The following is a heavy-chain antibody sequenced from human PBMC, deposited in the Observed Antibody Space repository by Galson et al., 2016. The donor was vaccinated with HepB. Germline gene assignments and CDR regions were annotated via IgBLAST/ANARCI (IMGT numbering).Heavy chain of an antibody. J-gene: IGHJ4*02. Sequence: SVKVSCKASGYTFGNYGISWVRQAPGQGLEWMAWISAYNGNSNTDYAQKFQGRVSMTTDPSTSTAYMELPSLKSDDTAVYYCARDFCSGGSCSPPLGYWGQGTLVTVSS. V-gene: IGHV1-18*01. CDR2: ISAYNGNSNT. CDR3: ARDFCSGGSCSPPLGY. CDR1: GYTFGNYG. D-gene: IGHD2-15*01.